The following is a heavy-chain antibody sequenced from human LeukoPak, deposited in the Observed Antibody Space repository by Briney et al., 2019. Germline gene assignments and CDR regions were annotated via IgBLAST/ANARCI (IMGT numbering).Heavy chain of an antibody. CDR2: ISAYNGNT. V-gene: IGHV1-18*01. D-gene: IGHD2/OR15-2a*01. CDR3: ARDGISMRGTAFDV. CDR1: GYTFSSNG. J-gene: IGHJ3*01. Sequence: ASVTVSCKASGYTFSSNGINWVRQAPGQGLEWMGRISAYNGNTNYAQNVQGRVTMTTDTSTSTAYMELRSLRSDDTAVYYCARDGISMRGTAFDVWGQGTLVTVS.